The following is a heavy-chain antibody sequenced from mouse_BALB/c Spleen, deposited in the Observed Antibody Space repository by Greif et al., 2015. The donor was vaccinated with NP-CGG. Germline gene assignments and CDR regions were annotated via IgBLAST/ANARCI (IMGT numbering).Heavy chain of an antibody. D-gene: IGHD1-3*01. Sequence: EVQLQQSGPDLVKPSQSLSLTCSVTGYSITSGYSWHWIRQFPGNKLEWMGYITYSGTTNYNPSLKSRISITRDTSKNQFFLQLNSVTTEDTATYYCARRGDIYDGRFTYWGQGTLVAVSA. CDR2: ITYSGTT. CDR3: ARRGDIYDGRFTY. J-gene: IGHJ3*01. V-gene: IGHV3-1*02. CDR1: GYSITSGYS.